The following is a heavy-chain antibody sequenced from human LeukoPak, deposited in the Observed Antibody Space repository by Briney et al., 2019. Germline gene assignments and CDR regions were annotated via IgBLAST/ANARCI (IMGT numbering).Heavy chain of an antibody. CDR1: GFTFSSYG. Sequence: GGSLRLSCAASGFTFSSYGMHWVRQAPGKGLEWVAFIRYDGSNKYYADSVEGRFTISRDNSKNTLYLQMNSLRVEDTAVYYCAKIPQVATCIVPNFDFWGQGTLVTVSS. CDR2: IRYDGSNK. V-gene: IGHV3-30*02. CDR3: AKIPQVATCIVPNFDF. J-gene: IGHJ4*02. D-gene: IGHD1-26*01.